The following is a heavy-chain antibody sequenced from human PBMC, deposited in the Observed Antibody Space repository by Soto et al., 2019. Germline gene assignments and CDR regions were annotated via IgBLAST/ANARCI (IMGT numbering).Heavy chain of an antibody. CDR3: ASSGYSGYDMPDYYYGMDV. CDR2: ISAYNGNT. V-gene: IGHV1-18*01. D-gene: IGHD5-12*01. Sequence: ASVKVSCKASGYTFTSYGIGWVRQAPGQGLEWMGWISAYNGNTNYAQKLQGRVTMTTDTSTSTAYMELRSLRSDDTAVYYCASSGYSGYDMPDYYYGMDVWGQGTTVTVSS. CDR1: GYTFTSYG. J-gene: IGHJ6*02.